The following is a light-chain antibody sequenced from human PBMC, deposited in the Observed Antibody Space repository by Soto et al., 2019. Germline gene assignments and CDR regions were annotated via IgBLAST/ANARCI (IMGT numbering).Light chain of an antibody. CDR2: EVS. CDR1: SSDY. Sequence: QSALTQPACVSGSPGQSITISCTGTSSDYVSWFQHHPGKAPKLMIYEVSYRPSGVSNRFSGSKSGDTASLTISGLQADDEADYYCTSYRSGRTRVFGSGTKVTVL. J-gene: IGLJ1*01. CDR3: TSYRSGRTRV. V-gene: IGLV2-14*01.